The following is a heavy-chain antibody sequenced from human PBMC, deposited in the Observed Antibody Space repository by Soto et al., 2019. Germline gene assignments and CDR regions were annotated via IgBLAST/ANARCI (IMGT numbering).Heavy chain of an antibody. J-gene: IGHJ4*02. V-gene: IGHV1-18*01. CDR1: GYTFTSYG. CDR2: ISAYNGNT. D-gene: IGHD6-19*01. CDR3: ARDYIRYSSGWQSEIY. Sequence: ASVKVSCKASGYTFTSYGISWVRQAPGQGLEWMGWISAYNGNTNYAQKLQGRVTMTTDTSTSTAYMELRSLRSDDTAVYYCARDYIRYSSGWQSEIYWGQGTLVTVSS.